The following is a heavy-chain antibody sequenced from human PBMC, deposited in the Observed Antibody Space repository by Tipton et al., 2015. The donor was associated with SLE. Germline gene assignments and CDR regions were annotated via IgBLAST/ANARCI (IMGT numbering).Heavy chain of an antibody. J-gene: IGHJ4*02. D-gene: IGHD3-3*01. CDR3: ASSPGVTLFRVVTYFDL. V-gene: IGHV4-59*07. Sequence: TLSLTCTVSDDSITTDYWTWIRQPPGKGLEYIGYVSYSGVTNSNPSLQSRATMSIDASKKQVSLRLSSVTAADTAVYYCASSPGVTLFRVVTYFDLWGQGILVTVSS. CDR2: VSYSGVT. CDR1: DDSITTDY.